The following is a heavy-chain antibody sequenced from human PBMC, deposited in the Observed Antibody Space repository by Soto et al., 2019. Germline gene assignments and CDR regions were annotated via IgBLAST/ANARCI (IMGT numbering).Heavy chain of an antibody. Sequence: SETLSLTCAVYGGSFSGYYWSWIRQPPGKGLEWIGEINHSGSTNYNPSLKSRVTISVDTSKNQFSLKLSSVTAADTAVYYCARVSRDDSSGYYYTSDYWXQGXLVXVSS. CDR3: ARVSRDDSSGYYYTSDY. CDR2: INHSGST. CDR1: GGSFSGYY. V-gene: IGHV4-34*01. D-gene: IGHD3-22*01. J-gene: IGHJ4*02.